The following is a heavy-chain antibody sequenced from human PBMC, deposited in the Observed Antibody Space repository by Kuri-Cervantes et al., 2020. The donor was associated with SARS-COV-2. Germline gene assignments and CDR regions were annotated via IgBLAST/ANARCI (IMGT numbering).Heavy chain of an antibody. CDR3: ARSDYDYYYYTDV. J-gene: IGHJ6*03. Sequence: GESLKISCAASGFTFSSYAMHWVRQAPGKGLEWVAVISYDGSNKYYADSVKGRFTISRDNAKNSLYLQMNSLRAEDTALYYCARSDYDYYYYTDVWGKGTTVTVSS. V-gene: IGHV3-30-3*01. CDR2: ISYDGSNK. CDR1: GFTFSSYA.